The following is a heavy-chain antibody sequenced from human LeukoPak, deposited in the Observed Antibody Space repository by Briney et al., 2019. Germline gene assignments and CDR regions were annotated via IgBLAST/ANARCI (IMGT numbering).Heavy chain of an antibody. D-gene: IGHD3-22*01. Sequence: GGSLRLSCAASGFTFSSYSMNWVRQAPGKGLEWVSSISSSSSYIYYADSVKGRFTISRDNAKNSLYLQMNSLRAEDTAVYYCARTYFYYDSSGSISFFDYWGQGTLVTVPS. CDR1: GFTFSSYS. CDR3: ARTYFYYDSSGSISFFDY. CDR2: ISSSSSYI. V-gene: IGHV3-21*01. J-gene: IGHJ4*02.